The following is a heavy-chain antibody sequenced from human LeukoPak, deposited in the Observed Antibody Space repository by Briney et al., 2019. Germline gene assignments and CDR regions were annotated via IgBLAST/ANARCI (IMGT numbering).Heavy chain of an antibody. CDR1: GGSVSSGSYY. CDR2: IYYSGST. V-gene: IGHV4-61*01. CDR3: AREQQVVRNGLFDY. D-gene: IGHD6-13*01. Sequence: SETLSLTCTVSGGSVSSGSYYWSWIRQPPGKGLEWIGYIYYSGSTNYNPSLKSRVTISVDTSKNQFSLKLSSVTAADTAVYYCAREQQVVRNGLFDYWGQGTLVTVSS. J-gene: IGHJ4*02.